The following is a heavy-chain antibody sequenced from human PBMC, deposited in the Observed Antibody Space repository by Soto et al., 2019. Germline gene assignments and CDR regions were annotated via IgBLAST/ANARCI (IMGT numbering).Heavy chain of an antibody. J-gene: IGHJ4*02. CDR3: ARHRAVAGLDY. D-gene: IGHD6-19*01. V-gene: IGHV4-30-4*01. Sequence: QVQLQESGPGLVKPSETLSLTCDVFGDSVNSDNYYWTWIRQPPGKDLEWIGNIYFSGSTYYNPSLTSRVTLSIDTSKNHFSLKLTSVTAADTAMYYCARHRAVAGLDYWGQGTLVTVSS. CDR1: GDSVNSDNYY. CDR2: IYFSGST.